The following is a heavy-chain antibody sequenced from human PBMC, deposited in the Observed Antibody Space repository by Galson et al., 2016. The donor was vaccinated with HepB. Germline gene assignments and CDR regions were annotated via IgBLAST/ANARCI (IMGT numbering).Heavy chain of an antibody. CDR3: ARVSPVDYYYDMAV. CDR1: TFTFSDYS. J-gene: IGHJ6*03. Sequence: SLRLSCAASTFTFSDYSMNWVRQAPGKGLEWVSFISGRSSYIYYADSVEGRFTVSRDNAKNSLYLQMNSLRAEDTAVYYCARVSPVDYYYDMAVWGRGATVTVSS. CDR2: ISGRSSYI. V-gene: IGHV3-21*01.